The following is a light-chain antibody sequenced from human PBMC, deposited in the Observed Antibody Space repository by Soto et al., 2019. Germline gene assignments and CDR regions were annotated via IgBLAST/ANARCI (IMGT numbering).Light chain of an antibody. V-gene: IGKV1-5*03. CDR2: TTS. CDR1: PSTSRW. J-gene: IGKJ1*01. CDR3: QHYKDYSCT. Sequence: DIHLTQSPSTLSASVGARITITGRASPSTSRWLAWYQRKPAKAPKLLIYTTSSLESGVPSRFSGSGSGTKFTLTITSLLPDDFATDYGQHYKDYSCTFVQGTKVEIK.